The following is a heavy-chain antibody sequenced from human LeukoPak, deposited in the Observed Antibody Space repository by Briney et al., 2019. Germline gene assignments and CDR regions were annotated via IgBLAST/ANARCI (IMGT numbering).Heavy chain of an antibody. J-gene: IGHJ4*02. CDR3: ATVKRDCSGGTCYSYDY. D-gene: IGHD2-15*01. CDR1: RFTFNTYA. Sequence: GGSLRLSCVASRFTFNTYAVNWVRQAPGKGLEWVSPISSNGDITYYADSVRGRFTISRDNSKNTVFLQMNSLRADDTAVYYCATVKRDCSGGTCYSYDYWGQGTLVTVSS. V-gene: IGHV3-23*01. CDR2: ISSNGDIT.